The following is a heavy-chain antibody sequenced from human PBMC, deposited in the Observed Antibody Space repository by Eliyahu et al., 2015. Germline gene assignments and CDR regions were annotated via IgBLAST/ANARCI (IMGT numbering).Heavy chain of an antibody. J-gene: IGHJ5*01. V-gene: IGHV4-39*01. CDR1: GGXISSSSYY. D-gene: IGHD6-19*01. CDR2: IYYTGST. CDR3: ARGARLSSGPGFDP. Sequence: QLQLQESGPGLVKPSETLSLTCTVSGGXISSSSYYXGWIRQPPGKGLEWIGNIYYTGSTYYNPSLQSRVTISADTSKNQFFLKLSSMTAADTAVYYCARGARLSSGPGFDPWGQGTLVTVSS.